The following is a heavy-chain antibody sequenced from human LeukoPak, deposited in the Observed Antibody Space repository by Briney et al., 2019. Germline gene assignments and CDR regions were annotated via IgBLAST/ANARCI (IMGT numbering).Heavy chain of an antibody. CDR3: ARLSVDMNTLDWYFDL. J-gene: IGHJ2*01. CDR2: ISDIGSI. V-gene: IGHV4-59*08. Sequence: SETLSLTCTVSGGSISSYYWSWIRQPPGKGLEWIAYISDIGSINYNPSLKSRVTISLDTSKNQFSLKLSSVTAADTALYFCARLSVDMNTLDWYFDLWGRGTLVTVSS. CDR1: GGSISSYY. D-gene: IGHD5-24*01.